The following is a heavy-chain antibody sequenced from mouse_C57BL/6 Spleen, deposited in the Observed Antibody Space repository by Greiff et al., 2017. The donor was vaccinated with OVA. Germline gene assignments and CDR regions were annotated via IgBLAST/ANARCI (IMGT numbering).Heavy chain of an antibody. CDR2: INPGSGGT. V-gene: IGHV1-54*01. Sequence: VKLMESGAELVRPGTSVKVSCKASGYAFTNYLIEWVKQRPGQGLEWIGVINPGSGGTNYNEKFKGKATLTADKSSSTAYMQLSSLTSEDSAVYFCARDYDYDEGAWFAYWGQGTLVTVSA. CDR1: GYAFTNYL. CDR3: ARDYDYDEGAWFAY. J-gene: IGHJ3*01. D-gene: IGHD2-4*01.